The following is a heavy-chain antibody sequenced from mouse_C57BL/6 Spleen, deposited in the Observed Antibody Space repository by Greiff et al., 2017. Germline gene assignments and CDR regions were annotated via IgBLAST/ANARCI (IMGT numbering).Heavy chain of an antibody. CDR3: ARPVGRVYAMDY. Sequence: EVKLMESGGGLVKPGGSLKLSCAASGFTFSDYGMHWVRQAPEKGLEWVAYISSGSSTIYYADTVKGRFTISRDNAKNTLFLQMTSLRSEDTAMYYCARPVGRVYAMDYWGQGTSVTVSS. J-gene: IGHJ4*01. CDR2: ISSGSSTI. D-gene: IGHD1-1*02. CDR1: GFTFSDYG. V-gene: IGHV5-17*01.